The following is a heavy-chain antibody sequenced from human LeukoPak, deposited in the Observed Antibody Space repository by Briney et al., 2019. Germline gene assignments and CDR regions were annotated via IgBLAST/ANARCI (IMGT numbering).Heavy chain of an antibody. CDR2: ISGSGGST. CDR3: ARVQSSTWTGGAFDL. Sequence: GGSLRLSCAASGFTFSSYAMSWVRQAPGKGLEWVSAISGSGGSTYYADSVKGRFTISRDNAKNSLYLQMNSLSAEDTAFYYCARVQSSTWTGGAFDLWGQGTMVTVSS. J-gene: IGHJ3*01. D-gene: IGHD6-13*01. V-gene: IGHV3-23*01. CDR1: GFTFSSYA.